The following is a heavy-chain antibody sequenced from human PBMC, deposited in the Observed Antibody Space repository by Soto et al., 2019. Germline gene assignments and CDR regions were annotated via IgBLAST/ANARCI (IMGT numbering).Heavy chain of an antibody. CDR1: GGSVSSGSYY. Sequence: QVQLQESGPTLVKPSETLSLTCTVSGGSVSSGSYYWSWIRQPPGKRLEWIGYISDSGSTNYNPSLKSRVSISVDTSRNQFSLQLTSVTAADTAVYHCARGFVNYDFWSGYYNWFDPWGQGTLVTVSS. V-gene: IGHV4-61*01. D-gene: IGHD3-3*01. CDR2: ISDSGST. CDR3: ARGFVNYDFWSGYYNWFDP. J-gene: IGHJ5*02.